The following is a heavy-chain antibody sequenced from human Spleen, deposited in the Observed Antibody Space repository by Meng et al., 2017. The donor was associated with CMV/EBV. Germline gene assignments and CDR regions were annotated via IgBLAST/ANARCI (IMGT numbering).Heavy chain of an antibody. D-gene: IGHD1-26*01. V-gene: IGHV4-61*01. J-gene: IGHJ4*02. CDR1: GGSVSSGSYY. CDR3: ARGGTYNGIYFDY. CDR2: IYYSGST. Sequence: VSGGSVSSGSYYWSWIRQPPGKGLEWIGYIYYSGSTNYNPTLKSRVTISVDTSKNQFSLKLSSVTAADTAVYYCARGGTYNGIYFDYWGQGTLVTVSS.